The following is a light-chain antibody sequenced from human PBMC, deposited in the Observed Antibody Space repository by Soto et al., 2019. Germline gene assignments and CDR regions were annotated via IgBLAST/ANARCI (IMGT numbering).Light chain of an antibody. Sequence: QSALTQPASVSGSPGQSITISCTGTSSDVGGYNYVSWYQQHPGKAPKLMIYEVSNRPSGVSNRFSGSKSGNTASLTISGLQXXXXADYYCSSYTSSSTPWVFGGGTKL. CDR2: EVS. V-gene: IGLV2-14*01. CDR3: SSYTSSSTPWV. J-gene: IGLJ3*02. CDR1: SSDVGGYNY.